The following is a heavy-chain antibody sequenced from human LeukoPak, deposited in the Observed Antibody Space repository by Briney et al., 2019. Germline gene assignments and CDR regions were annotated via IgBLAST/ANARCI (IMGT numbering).Heavy chain of an antibody. CDR1: GFTFSSYA. V-gene: IGHV3-23*01. CDR2: ISGSGGST. D-gene: IGHD6-13*01. J-gene: IGHJ5*02. CDR3: AGYASIAAAGTEHWFDP. Sequence: GGSLRLSCAASGFTFSSYAMSWVRQAPGKGLEWVSAISGSGGSTHYADSVKGRFTISRDNSKNTLYLQMNSLRAEDTAVYYCAGYASIAAAGTEHWFDPWGQGTLVTVSS.